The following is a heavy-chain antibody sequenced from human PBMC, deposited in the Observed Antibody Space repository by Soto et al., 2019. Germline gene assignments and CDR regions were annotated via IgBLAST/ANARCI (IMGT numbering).Heavy chain of an antibody. V-gene: IGHV3-11*06. D-gene: IGHD4-17*01. CDR2: ISGNSDES. CDR1: GFTFSDYY. Sequence: PGGSLRLSCAASGFTFSDYYMTWIRQAPGKGLEWVSYISGNSDESNYADSVKGRFIISRDNAKNSLYLQLNSLRAEDTAVYYCARDEYGDGGAKYYYGLDVWGQGTTVTVSS. CDR3: ARDEYGDGGAKYYYGLDV. J-gene: IGHJ6*02.